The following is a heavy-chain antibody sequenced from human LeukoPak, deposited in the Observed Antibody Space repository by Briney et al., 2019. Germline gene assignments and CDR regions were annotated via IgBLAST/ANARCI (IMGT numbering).Heavy chain of an antibody. J-gene: IGHJ4*02. D-gene: IGHD6-19*01. CDR3: ARAKGSSSGLNY. V-gene: IGHV3-48*01. CDR2: ITNSGNSK. Sequence: GGSLRPSCAASEFTFSSYSMNWVRQAPGKGLEWVSYITNSGNSKSYADSVKGRFTISRDNTKNSLYLQMNGLRAEDTAVYYCARAKGSSSGLNYWGQGTLVTVSS. CDR1: EFTFSSYS.